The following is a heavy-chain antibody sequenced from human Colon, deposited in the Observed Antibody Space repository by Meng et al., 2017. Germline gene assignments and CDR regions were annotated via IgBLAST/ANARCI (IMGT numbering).Heavy chain of an antibody. V-gene: IGHV4-34*01. J-gene: IGHJ6*02. CDR3: ARGAAGSSSVYYYYGLDV. CDR2: INHSGST. D-gene: IGHD6-13*01. CDR1: GGSFSGYY. Sequence: SETLSLTFAVHGGSFSGYYWSWIRQPPGKGLQWIGEINHSGSTNYNPSLKSRVTISVDTSKNQFSLKLTSVAAADTGIYYCARGAAGSSSVYYYYGLDVWGQGTTVTVSS.